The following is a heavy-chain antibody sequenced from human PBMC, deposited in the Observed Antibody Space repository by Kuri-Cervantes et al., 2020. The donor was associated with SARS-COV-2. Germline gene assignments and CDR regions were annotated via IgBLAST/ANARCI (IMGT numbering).Heavy chain of an antibody. Sequence: ETLSLTCTVSGGSISSYYWSWVRQPPGKGLEWVSAISGSGGSTYYADSVKGRFTISRDNSKNTLYLQMNSLRAEDTAVYYCAREITGYSSGWSLYWYFDLWGRGTLVTVSS. J-gene: IGHJ2*01. CDR1: GGSISSYY. CDR3: AREITGYSSGWSLYWYFDL. CDR2: ISGSGGST. D-gene: IGHD6-19*01. V-gene: IGHV3-23*01.